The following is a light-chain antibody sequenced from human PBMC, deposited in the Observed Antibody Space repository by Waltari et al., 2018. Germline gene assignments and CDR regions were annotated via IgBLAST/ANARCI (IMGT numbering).Light chain of an antibody. J-gene: IGKJ1*01. V-gene: IGKV1-39*01. CDR3: QQSYTTPRT. CDR1: QSVSNY. Sequence: DIQMTQSPSSLSASVGDRVTITCRASQSVSNYFNWYQQKSGKAPKLLIYAASSLQSGVPARFSGSGSGTDFTLTISSLQPEDFATYYCQQSYTTPRTFGQGTKVGIK. CDR2: AAS.